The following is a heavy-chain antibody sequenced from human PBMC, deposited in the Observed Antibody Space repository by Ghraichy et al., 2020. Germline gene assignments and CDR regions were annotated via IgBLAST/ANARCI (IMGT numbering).Heavy chain of an antibody. CDR1: GFTFSSYA. Sequence: GGSLRLSCAPSGFTFSSYAMSWVRQAPGQGLEWVAAISNDGGSTYYADSVKGRFTISRDNSKKMLYLQMNSLRAEDTAVYYCAKRRYCSTTSCYSFDCWGQGTLVTVSS. V-gene: IGHV3-23*01. CDR2: ISNDGGST. J-gene: IGHJ4*02. CDR3: AKRRYCSTTSCYSFDC. D-gene: IGHD2-2*02.